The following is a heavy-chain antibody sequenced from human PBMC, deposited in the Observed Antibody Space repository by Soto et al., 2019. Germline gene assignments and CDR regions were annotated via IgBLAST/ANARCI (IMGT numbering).Heavy chain of an antibody. CDR1: GYSFAVYW. D-gene: IGHD3-22*01. J-gene: IGHJ4*02. CDR3: ARQIYDSDTGPNFQYYFDS. Sequence: GESLKISCNGSGYSFAVYWSTGVRQKPGKGLEWMGRIDPSDSQTYYSPSFRGHVTISVTKSITTVFLQWSSLRASDTAMYYCARQIYDSDTGPNFQYYFDSWGQGTPVTVSS. CDR2: IDPSDSQT. V-gene: IGHV5-10-1*01.